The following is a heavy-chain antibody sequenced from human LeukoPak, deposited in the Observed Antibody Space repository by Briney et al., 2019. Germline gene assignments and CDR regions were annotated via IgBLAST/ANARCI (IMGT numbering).Heavy chain of an antibody. V-gene: IGHV3-49*03. CDR2: IRSKAYGGTT. CDR1: GFTFGDYA. Sequence: PGGSLRLSYTASGFTFGDYAMSWFRQAPGKGLEWVGFIRSKAYGGTTEYAASVKGRFTISRDDSKSIAYLQMNSLKTEDTAVYYCTRELLCSGGSCYYGAFDIWGQGTMVTVSS. D-gene: IGHD2-15*01. CDR3: TRELLCSGGSCYYGAFDI. J-gene: IGHJ3*02.